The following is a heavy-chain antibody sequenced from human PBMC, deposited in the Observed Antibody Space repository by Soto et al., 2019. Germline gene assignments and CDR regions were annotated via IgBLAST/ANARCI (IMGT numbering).Heavy chain of an antibody. V-gene: IGHV1-69*01. CDR1: GGTFSSYA. CDR2: IIPIFGTA. D-gene: IGHD6-19*01. Sequence: QVQLVQSGAEVKKPGSSVKVSCKASGGTFSSYAISWVRQAPGQGLEWMGGIIPIFGTANYAQKFQGRVTITADESTSTAYMELSSLRSEDTAVYYCVRSGYSSGWPHYYGMDVWGQGTTVTVSS. J-gene: IGHJ6*02. CDR3: VRSGYSSGWPHYYGMDV.